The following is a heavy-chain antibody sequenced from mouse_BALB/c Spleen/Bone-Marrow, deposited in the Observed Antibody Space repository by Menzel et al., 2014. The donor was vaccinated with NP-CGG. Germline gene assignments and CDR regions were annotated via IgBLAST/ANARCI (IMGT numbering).Heavy chain of an antibody. CDR1: GSTFXDYY. Sequence: EVMLVESGGGLVKPGGSLKLSCAASGSTFXDYYMYWVRQTPEKRLEWVATISDGGSYTYYPDSVKGRFTISRDNAKNNLYLQMSSLKSEDTAMYYCANYYGSTWFAYWGQGTLVTVSA. V-gene: IGHV5-4*02. CDR3: ANYYGSTWFAY. CDR2: ISDGGSYT. D-gene: IGHD1-1*01. J-gene: IGHJ3*01.